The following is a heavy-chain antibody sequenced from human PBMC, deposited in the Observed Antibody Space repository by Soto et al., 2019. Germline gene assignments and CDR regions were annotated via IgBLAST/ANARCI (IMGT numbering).Heavy chain of an antibody. D-gene: IGHD5-12*01. J-gene: IGHJ4*02. CDR1: GLPFSHYW. CDR3: LRGNTGYGNFDS. Sequence: PGGSLRLSCVISGLPFSHYWMHWVRQAPGQGMVWVSRIYRGETYYADSVKCRLTVSRDNAKNTLYLQMNSLGAEDTAIYYCLRGNTGYGNFDSWGQGTLVTVAS. V-gene: IGHV3-74*01. CDR2: IYRGETY.